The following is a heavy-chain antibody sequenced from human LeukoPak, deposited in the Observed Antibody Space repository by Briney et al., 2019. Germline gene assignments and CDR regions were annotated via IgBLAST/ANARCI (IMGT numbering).Heavy chain of an antibody. D-gene: IGHD3-22*01. CDR1: GFTFGNYW. J-gene: IGHJ4*02. V-gene: IGHV3-74*01. CDR2: ISDDGSSA. CDR3: ASINYYDSSGYPDY. Sequence: GGSLRLSCAASGFTFGNYWMHWVRQAPGKGLLWVSRISDDGSSANYADSVQGRFTISRDNAKNSLYLQMNSLRAEDTAVYYCASINYYDSSGYPDYWGQGTLVTVSS.